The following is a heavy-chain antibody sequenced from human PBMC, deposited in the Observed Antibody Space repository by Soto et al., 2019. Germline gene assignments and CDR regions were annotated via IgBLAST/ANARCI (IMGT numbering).Heavy chain of an antibody. CDR2: TYYRSKWYN. CDR1: GDSVSSNSAA. J-gene: IGHJ5*02. V-gene: IGHV6-1*01. Sequence: QVRLQQSGPGLVKPSQTLSLTCAISGDSVSSNSAAWNWIRQSPSRGLEWLGRTYYRSKWYNDYAVSVKSRISINADTSQNQFSLQLNSVTPEDTGVYYCARSKGGYDYLRWFDPWGQGTPVTVSS. D-gene: IGHD5-12*01. CDR3: ARSKGGYDYLRWFDP.